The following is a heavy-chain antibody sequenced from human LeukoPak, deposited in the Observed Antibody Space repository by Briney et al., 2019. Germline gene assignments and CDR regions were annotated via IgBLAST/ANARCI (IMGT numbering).Heavy chain of an antibody. CDR3: ARNSSYHNTGGFDY. J-gene: IGHJ4*02. CDR2: IYYSGST. Sequence: PSETLTLTCTVSGASMRGSTYYWAWIRQTPGKGLEWIGSIYYSGSTHYTPSLKSRVTMSVDTSKNQFSLRVSSVTAADTAVYYCARNSSYHNTGGFDYWGQGILVTVSS. V-gene: IGHV4-39*01. CDR1: GASMRGSTYY. D-gene: IGHD3-16*02.